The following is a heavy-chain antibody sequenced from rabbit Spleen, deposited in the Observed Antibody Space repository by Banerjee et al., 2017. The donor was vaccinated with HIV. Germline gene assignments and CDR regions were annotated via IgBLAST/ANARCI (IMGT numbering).Heavy chain of an antibody. D-gene: IGHD4-1*01. V-gene: IGHV1S45*01. CDR3: ARDLAGAIGWNFNL. CDR1: GFSVSDKYV. J-gene: IGHJ4*01. Sequence: QEQLEESGGGLFQPGGSLALTCTASGFSVSDKYVMCWVRQAPGKGLEWIGCMNTNTGNTVYANWAKGRFTISTTSSTTVTLQMTSLTAADTATNFCARDLAGAIGWNFNLWGPGTLVTVS. CDR2: MNTNTGNT.